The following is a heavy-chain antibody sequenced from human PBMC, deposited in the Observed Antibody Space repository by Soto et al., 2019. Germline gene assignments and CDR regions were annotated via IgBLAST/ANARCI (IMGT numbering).Heavy chain of an antibody. D-gene: IGHD3-10*01. CDR1: GYTFTSYD. J-gene: IGHJ6*02. CDR2: MNPNSGNT. Sequence: ASVKVSCKASGYTFTSYDINWVRQATGQGLEWMGWMNPNSGNTGYAQKFQGRVTMTRNTSISTAYMELSSLRSEDTAVYYCARGRGCGSGSYRRMDVWGQGTTVTVSS. CDR3: ARGRGCGSGSYRRMDV. V-gene: IGHV1-8*01.